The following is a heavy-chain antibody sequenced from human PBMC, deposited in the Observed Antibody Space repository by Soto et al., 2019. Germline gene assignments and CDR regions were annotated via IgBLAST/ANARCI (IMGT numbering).Heavy chain of an antibody. CDR3: VRVLDSSWYADL. CDR1: GGSVSNASFY. CDR2: IFYTGVT. J-gene: IGHJ2*01. Sequence: QVQLQESGPGLVKPSETLSLTCSVSGGSVSNASFYWTWIRQAPGTGLEYIGYIFYTGVTNYNPSLSSRVTISLATSKNHFSLKLNSMTASDTAVYYCVRVLDSSWYADLWGRGTLVTDSS. D-gene: IGHD3-22*01. V-gene: IGHV4-61*03.